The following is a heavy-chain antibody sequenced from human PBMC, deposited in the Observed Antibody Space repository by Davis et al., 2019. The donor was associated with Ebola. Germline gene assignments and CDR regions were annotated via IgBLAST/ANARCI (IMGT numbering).Heavy chain of an antibody. CDR3: ARRGRGTLDAFDI. V-gene: IGHV3-48*02. J-gene: IGHJ3*02. CDR2: ISSSSSTI. CDR1: GFTFSSYS. D-gene: IGHD3-10*01. Sequence: GESLKISCAASGFTFSSYSMNWVRQAPGKGLEWVSYISSSSSTIYYADSVKGRFTISRDNAKNSLYLQMNSLRDEDTAVYYCARRGRGTLDAFDIWGQGTMVTVSS.